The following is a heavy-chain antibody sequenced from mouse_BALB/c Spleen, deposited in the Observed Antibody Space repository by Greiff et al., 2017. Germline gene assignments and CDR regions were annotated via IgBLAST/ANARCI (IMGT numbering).Heavy chain of an antibody. V-gene: IGHV1-80*01. CDR2: IYPGDGDT. D-gene: IGHD2-3*01. CDR1: GYAFSSYW. CDR3: ARLCDGYFSY. Sequence: QVQLQQSGAELVRPGSSVKISCKASGYAFSSYWMNWVKQRPGQGLEWIGQIYPGDGDTNYNGKFKGKATLTADKSSSTAYMQLSSLTSEDSAVYFCARLCDGYFSYWGQGTSVTVSS. J-gene: IGHJ4*01.